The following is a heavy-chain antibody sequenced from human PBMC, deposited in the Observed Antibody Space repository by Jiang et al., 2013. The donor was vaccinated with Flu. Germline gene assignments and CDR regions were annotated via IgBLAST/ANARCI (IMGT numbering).Heavy chain of an antibody. Sequence: KPTQTLTLTCTFSGFSLSTSGMCVSWIRQPPGKALEWLALIDWDDDKYYSTSLKTRLTISKDTSKNQVVLTMTNMDPVDTATYYCARAPYYYDSSGYYYRGFDYWGQGTLVTVSS. V-gene: IGHV2-70*01. CDR3: ARAPYYYDSSGYYYRGFDY. J-gene: IGHJ4*02. CDR2: IDWDDDK. D-gene: IGHD3-22*01. CDR1: GFSLSTSGMC.